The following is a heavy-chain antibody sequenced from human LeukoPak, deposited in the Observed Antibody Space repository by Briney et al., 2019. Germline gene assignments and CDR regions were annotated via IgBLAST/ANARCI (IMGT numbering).Heavy chain of an antibody. CDR2: ISGIGTST. CDR3: AKVVATIQPNFFDY. Sequence: GESLRLSCAASGFTFSSHAMSWVRQAPGKGLEWVSGISGIGTSTYSADSVKGRFTISRDNSKNTVYLQMSSLRAEDTAVYYCAKVVATIQPNFFDYWGQGTLVTVSS. CDR1: GFTFSSHA. J-gene: IGHJ4*02. D-gene: IGHD5-24*01. V-gene: IGHV3-23*01.